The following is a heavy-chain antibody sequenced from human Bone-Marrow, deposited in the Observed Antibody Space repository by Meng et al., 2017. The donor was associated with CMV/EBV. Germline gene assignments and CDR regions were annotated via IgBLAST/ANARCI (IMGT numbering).Heavy chain of an antibody. CDR1: GYTFTGYY. CDR2: INPDSGGT. CDR3: ARGIAGSASDLDY. V-gene: IGHV1-2*02. J-gene: IGHJ4*02. Sequence: ASVKVSCKASGYTFTGYYMHWVRQAPGQGLEWMGWINPDSGGTNYAQMFHGRVTISRDNAKSTLYLQLNSLRAEDTALYYCARGIAGSASDLDYWGQGTLVTVSS. D-gene: IGHD6-13*01.